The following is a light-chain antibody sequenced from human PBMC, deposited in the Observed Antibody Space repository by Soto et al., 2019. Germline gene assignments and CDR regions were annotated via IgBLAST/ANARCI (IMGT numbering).Light chain of an antibody. CDR3: QQYGSSTYT. CDR1: QSVSRSY. J-gene: IGKJ2*01. Sequence: EIVLTQSPGTVSLSPGERATLSCRASQSVSRSYLAWYQLKPGRAPRLLIYGASSRATGIPDRFSGSGSGTDFTLTISRLEPEDFAVYYCQQYGSSTYTFGQGTKLEIK. CDR2: GAS. V-gene: IGKV3-20*01.